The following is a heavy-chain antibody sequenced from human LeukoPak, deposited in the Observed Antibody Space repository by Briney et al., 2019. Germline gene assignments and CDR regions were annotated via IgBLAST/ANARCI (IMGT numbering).Heavy chain of an antibody. CDR2: ISTYNGNT. Sequence: ASVKVSCKASGGTFSSYAISWVRQAPGQGPEWLGWISTYNGNTNSAQKFQGRVTMTTDTSTSTAYMELRGLRSDDTAVYYCARDRYYDFWSGSKYYFDYWGQGTLVTVSS. V-gene: IGHV1-18*01. J-gene: IGHJ4*02. CDR3: ARDRYYDFWSGSKYYFDY. D-gene: IGHD3-3*01. CDR1: GGTFSSYA.